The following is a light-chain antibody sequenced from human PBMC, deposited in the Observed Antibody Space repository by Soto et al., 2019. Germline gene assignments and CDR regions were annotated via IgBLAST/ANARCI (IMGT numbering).Light chain of an antibody. CDR3: QHYGRSPPRT. CDR1: QSVSSTY. Sequence: EIVLTQSPGTLSLSLGERATLSCRASQSVSSTYFAWYQQKPGQAPRLLIYGASTRATGIPDRFSGSGSGTDFTLTISRLEPEDFAVYYCQHYGRSPPRTFGGGTKVEIK. CDR2: GAS. J-gene: IGKJ4*01. V-gene: IGKV3-20*01.